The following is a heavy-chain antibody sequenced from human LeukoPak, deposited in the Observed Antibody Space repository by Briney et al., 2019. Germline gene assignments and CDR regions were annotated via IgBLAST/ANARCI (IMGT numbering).Heavy chain of an antibody. CDR3: ATHNLFRFEY. J-gene: IGHJ4*02. CDR1: GFTVSSRY. V-gene: IGHV3-66*04. D-gene: IGHD2-21*01. Sequence: PGGSLRLSCAASGFTVSSRYMSWVRQAPGEGLEWVSVLYSGGNTYYADSVEGRFTASRDNAKNSLYLQVNTLRPEDTAVYYCATHNLFRFEYWGQGTLVTVRS. CDR2: LYSGGNT.